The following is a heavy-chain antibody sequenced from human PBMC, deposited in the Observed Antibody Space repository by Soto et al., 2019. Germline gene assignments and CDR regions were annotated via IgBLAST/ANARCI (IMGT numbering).Heavy chain of an antibody. V-gene: IGHV1-69*13. CDR3: ARLRTYSSSSSYYYGMDV. D-gene: IGHD6-6*01. CDR2: IIPIFGTA. Sequence: SVKVSCKASGGTFSSYAISWVRQAPGQGLEWMGGIIPIFGTANYAQKFQGRVTITADESTSTAYMELSSLRSEDTAVYYCARLRTYSSSSSYYYGMDVWGQGTTVTVSS. CDR1: GGTFSSYA. J-gene: IGHJ6*02.